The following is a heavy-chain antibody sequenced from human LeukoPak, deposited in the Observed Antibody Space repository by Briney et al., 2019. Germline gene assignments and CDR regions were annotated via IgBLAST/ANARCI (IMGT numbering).Heavy chain of an antibody. Sequence: GGSLRLSCAVSGFTITDYGMSWVRQAPGKGLEWVSVIYSGGSTYYADSVKGRFTISRDNSKNTLYLQMNSLRAEDTAVYYCARESSGYYGYRGQGTLVTVSS. V-gene: IGHV3-66*01. CDR1: GFTITDYG. CDR3: ARESSGYYGY. D-gene: IGHD3-22*01. CDR2: IYSGGST. J-gene: IGHJ4*02.